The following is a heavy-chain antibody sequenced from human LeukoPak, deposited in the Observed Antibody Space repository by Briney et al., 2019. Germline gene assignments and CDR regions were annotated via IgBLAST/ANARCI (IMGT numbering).Heavy chain of an antibody. J-gene: IGHJ4*02. V-gene: IGHV4-59*08. CDR3: ARRYYYDSSGYYYYFDY. CDR1: GVSINTYF. Sequence: PSETLSLTCTVSGVSINTYFWSWIRQPPGKGLEWIGYVYYNGITNYNPSLKSRVSISLDTSKNQFSLKLSSVTAADTAVYYCARRYYYDSSGYYYYFDYWGQGTLVTVSS. CDR2: VYYNGIT. D-gene: IGHD3-22*01.